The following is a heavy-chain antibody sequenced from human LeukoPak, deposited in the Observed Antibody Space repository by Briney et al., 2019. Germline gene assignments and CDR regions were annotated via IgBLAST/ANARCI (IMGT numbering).Heavy chain of an antibody. Sequence: GGSLRLSCAASGFTFSSYDMHWVRQATGKGLEWVSAIGTAGDTYYPGSVKGRLTISRENAKNSLYLQMNSLRAGDTAVYYCARGRSDTVYGYDDAFDIWGQGTMVTVSS. CDR3: ARGRSDTVYGYDDAFDI. CDR2: IGTAGDT. D-gene: IGHD5-18*01. V-gene: IGHV3-13*01. J-gene: IGHJ3*02. CDR1: GFTFSSYD.